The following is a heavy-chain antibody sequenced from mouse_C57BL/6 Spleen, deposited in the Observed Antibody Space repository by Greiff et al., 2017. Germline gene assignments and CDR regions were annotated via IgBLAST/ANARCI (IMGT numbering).Heavy chain of an antibody. CDR1: GYTFTEYT. D-gene: IGHD2-3*01. CDR3: ARHEIDGPWAMDY. V-gene: IGHV1-62-2*01. J-gene: IGHJ4*01. CDR2: FYPGSGGI. Sequence: VQLVESGAELVQPGASVKLSCTASGYTFTEYTIHWVKQRSGQGLEWIGWFYPGSGGIKYNEKFKDKATLTADKSSSTVYMELSRFTSEDSSVYFCARHEIDGPWAMDYWGQGTSVTVSS.